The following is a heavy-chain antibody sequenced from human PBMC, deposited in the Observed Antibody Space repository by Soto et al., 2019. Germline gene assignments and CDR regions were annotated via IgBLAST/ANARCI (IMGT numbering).Heavy chain of an antibody. V-gene: IGHV4-39*01. J-gene: IGHJ6*02. D-gene: IGHD2-8*01. CDR1: GGSIDNSHSF. Sequence: KTXATLSLTCDVSGGSIDNSHSFWGWVRQPPGKGLEFIGSVYYSGGAYYSPSLKSRVTVSVDTSKNQLSLRVNSVTAADTAVHYCLRHATDHNAYYFSAMDVWGQGTAVTVSS. CDR3: LRHATDHNAYYFSAMDV. CDR2: VYYSGGA.